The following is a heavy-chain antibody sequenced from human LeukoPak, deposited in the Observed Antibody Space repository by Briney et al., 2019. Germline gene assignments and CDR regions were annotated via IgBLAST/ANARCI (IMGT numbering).Heavy chain of an antibody. J-gene: IGHJ6*02. D-gene: IGHD3-22*01. CDR2: IYYSGST. V-gene: IGHV4-31*03. CDR3: ARSSDSSGDYYYYGMDV. CDR1: GGSISSGGYY. Sequence: SETLSLTCTVSGGSISSGGYYWSWIRQHPGKGLGWIGYIYYSGSTYYNPSLKSRVTISVDTSKNQFSLKLSSVTAADTAVYYCARSSDSSGDYYYYGMDVWGQGTTVTVSS.